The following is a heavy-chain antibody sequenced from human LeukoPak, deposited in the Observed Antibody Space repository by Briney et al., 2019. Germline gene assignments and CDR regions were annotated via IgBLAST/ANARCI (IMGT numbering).Heavy chain of an antibody. Sequence: PSETLSLTCTVSGGSISSYYWSWIRQPPGKGLEWIGYIYYSGSTNYNPSLKSRVTISVDTSKNQFSLKLSSVTAADTAVNYCARHGGYDVAFDYWGQGTLVTVSS. CDR1: GGSISSYY. J-gene: IGHJ4*02. V-gene: IGHV4-59*08. CDR2: IYYSGST. CDR3: ARHGGYDVAFDY. D-gene: IGHD5-12*01.